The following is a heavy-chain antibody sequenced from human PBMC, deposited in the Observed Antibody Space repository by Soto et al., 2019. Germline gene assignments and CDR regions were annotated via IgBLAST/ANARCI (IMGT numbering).Heavy chain of an antibody. CDR2: IQDTGNT. CDR1: GGSISSSSYY. V-gene: IGHV4-39*01. Sequence: SETLSLTCTVSGGSISSSSYYWAWIRQPPGKGLEWIGSIQDTGNTYYNPSLKSRVTISVDTSKNQFSLKLSSVTAADSAVFYCVTLRGYSYGFGDYWGQGTLVTVSS. CDR3: VTLRGYSYGFGDY. D-gene: IGHD5-18*01. J-gene: IGHJ4*02.